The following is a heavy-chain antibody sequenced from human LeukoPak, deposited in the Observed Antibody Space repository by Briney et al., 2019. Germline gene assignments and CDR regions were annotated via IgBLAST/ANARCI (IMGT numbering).Heavy chain of an antibody. CDR3: ARRSYGAKLRAFDI. J-gene: IGHJ3*02. Sequence: SETLSLTCAVYGGSFSGYYWSWIRQPPGKGLEWIGEINHSGSTNYNPSLKCRVTISVDTSKNQFSLKLSSVTAADTAVYYCARRSYGAKLRAFDIWGQGTMVTVSS. CDR2: INHSGST. D-gene: IGHD2-15*01. CDR1: GGSFSGYY. V-gene: IGHV4-34*01.